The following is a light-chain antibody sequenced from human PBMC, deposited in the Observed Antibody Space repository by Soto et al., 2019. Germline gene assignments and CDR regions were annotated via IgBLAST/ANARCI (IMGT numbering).Light chain of an antibody. J-gene: IGKJ1*01. CDR3: QQYNSPWA. CDR1: QSISSW. V-gene: IGKV1-5*01. CDR2: DAS. Sequence: DIQMTQSPSTLSASVGDRVTITCRASQSISSWLAWYQQKPGKAPKLLIYDASSLESGVPSRFSGSGSGTEFTLTISSLQPDDFATHYCQQYNSPWAFGQGTKVDIK.